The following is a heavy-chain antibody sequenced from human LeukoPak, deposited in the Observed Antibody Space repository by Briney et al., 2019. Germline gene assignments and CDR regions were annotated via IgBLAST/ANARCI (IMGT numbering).Heavy chain of an antibody. D-gene: IGHD2-15*01. CDR1: GFTFSSYA. Sequence: GGSLRLSCAASGFTFSSYAMSWVRQAPGKGLEWVSGVSGSGGSTYYADSVKGRFTISRDNSKNTLYLQMNSLRAEDTAVYYCAKDSFCSGGRCSYYYYGMDVWGQGTTVTVSS. J-gene: IGHJ6*02. CDR2: VSGSGGST. CDR3: AKDSFCSGGRCSYYYYGMDV. V-gene: IGHV3-23*01.